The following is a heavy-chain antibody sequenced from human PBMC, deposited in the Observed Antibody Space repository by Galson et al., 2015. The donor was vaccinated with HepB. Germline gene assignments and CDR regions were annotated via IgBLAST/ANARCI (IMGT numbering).Heavy chain of an antibody. V-gene: IGHV1-18*04. D-gene: IGHD2-21*02. J-gene: IGHJ4*02. CDR1: GYTFNTLG. CDR3: MREMWQTAGDQNFFDY. Sequence: SVKVSCKASGYTFNTLGVCWVRQAPGQGLEWMGYISPHSGKTVYAQSFQWRATMTTDRSTSTAYMELRGLRADDTAVYYCMREMWQTAGDQNFFDYWGQGTLVTVSS. CDR2: ISPHSGKT.